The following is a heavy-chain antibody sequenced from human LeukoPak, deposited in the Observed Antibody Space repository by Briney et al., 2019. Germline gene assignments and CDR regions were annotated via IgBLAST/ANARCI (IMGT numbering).Heavy chain of an antibody. J-gene: IGHJ4*02. Sequence: GGSLRLSCAASGFTFSSYGMHWVRQAPGKGLEWVAVIWYDGSNKYYADSVKGRFTISRDNSKNTLYLQMNSLRAEDTAVYYCARVPPDGYNYLSFDYWGQGTLVTVSS. CDR1: GFTFSSYG. CDR3: ARVPPDGYNYLSFDY. V-gene: IGHV3-33*01. D-gene: IGHD5-24*01. CDR2: IWYDGSNK.